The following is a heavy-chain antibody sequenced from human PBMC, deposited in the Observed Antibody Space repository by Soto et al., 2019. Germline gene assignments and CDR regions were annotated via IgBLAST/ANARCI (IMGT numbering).Heavy chain of an antibody. V-gene: IGHV1-18*01. Sequence: QVQLVQSGAEVKKPGASVKVSCKASGYTFTSYGISWVRQAPGQGLEWMGWISAYNGNTNYAQKLQGRDTMTTDTPTSPAYMELSSLRSDDTAVYSCARGSYGDYEFDYWGQGTLVTVSS. CDR2: ISAYNGNT. CDR3: ARGSYGDYEFDY. D-gene: IGHD4-17*01. CDR1: GYTFTSYG. J-gene: IGHJ4*02.